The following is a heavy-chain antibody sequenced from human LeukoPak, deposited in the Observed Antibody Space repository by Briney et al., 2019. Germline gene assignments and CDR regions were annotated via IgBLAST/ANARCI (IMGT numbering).Heavy chain of an antibody. V-gene: IGHV4-38-2*01. CDR1: GYSISSGYY. D-gene: IGHD1-26*01. Sequence: SETLSLXCAVSGYSISSGYYWGWIRQPPGKGLAWIGSIYHSGSTYYNPSLKNRVTISVDTSKNQFSLKLSSVTAADTAVYYCASLPSVGATTGVDYWGQGTLVTVSS. CDR2: IYHSGST. J-gene: IGHJ4*02. CDR3: ASLPSVGATTGVDY.